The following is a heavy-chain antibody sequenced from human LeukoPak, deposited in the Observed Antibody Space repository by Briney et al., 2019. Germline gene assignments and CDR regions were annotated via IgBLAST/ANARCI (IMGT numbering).Heavy chain of an antibody. CDR1: GGSIRSANHF. D-gene: IGHD2-15*01. V-gene: IGHV4-30-4*01. CDR2: IDYRGNA. J-gene: IGHJ5*02. CDR3: ARGLIVVVVAATSQWFDP. Sequence: SQTLSLTCDVSGGSIRSANHFWSWIRQSPGKGLEWIGYIDYRGNAYYNPSLKSRVTLSVDTSKNQFSLKLSSVTAADTAVYYCARGLIVVVVAATSQWFDPWGQGTLVTVSS.